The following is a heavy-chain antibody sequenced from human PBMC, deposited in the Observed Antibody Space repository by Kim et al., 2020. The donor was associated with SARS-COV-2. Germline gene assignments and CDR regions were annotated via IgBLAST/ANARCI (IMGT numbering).Heavy chain of an antibody. Sequence: DAEAVKGRFHITSHNSKNTLYLQMNSLRAEDTAVDYCAKDSSGYSGVDYWGQGTLVTVSS. J-gene: IGHJ4*02. D-gene: IGHD3-22*01. V-gene: IGHV3-53*01. CDR3: AKDSSGYSGVDY.